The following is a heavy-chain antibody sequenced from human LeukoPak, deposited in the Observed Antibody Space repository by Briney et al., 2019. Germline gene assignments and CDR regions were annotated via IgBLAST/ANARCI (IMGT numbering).Heavy chain of an antibody. CDR1: GFTFCDYS. CDR3: PRGRKQSYYDRSHHRDASDI. D-gene: IGHD3-22*01. CDR2: INWNGRNV. Sequence: GGSLRLSCAKSGFTFCDYSMNWVCQAPGKGLEWVSNINWNGRNVDYADSVKGRFTISRDKAMNSLHLQMNSLRAEDTAVYYCPRGRKQSYYDRSHHRDASDIWGPGTMVIVSS. J-gene: IGHJ3*02. V-gene: IGHV3-20*04.